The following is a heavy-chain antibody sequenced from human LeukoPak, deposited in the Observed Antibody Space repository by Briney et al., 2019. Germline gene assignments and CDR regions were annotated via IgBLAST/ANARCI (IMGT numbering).Heavy chain of an antibody. CDR1: GYTFTIYG. J-gene: IGHJ4*02. CDR2: ISGYNGDT. D-gene: IGHD4-23*01. Sequence: ASVKVSCKTSGYTFTIYGISWVRQALGQGLEWMGWISGYNGDTKYAQNLQGRVTMTTDTSTSTVYMELRSLRSDDTAVYYCARQHYGGNSVPWDYWGQGTLVTVSS. V-gene: IGHV1-18*01. CDR3: ARQHYGGNSVPWDY.